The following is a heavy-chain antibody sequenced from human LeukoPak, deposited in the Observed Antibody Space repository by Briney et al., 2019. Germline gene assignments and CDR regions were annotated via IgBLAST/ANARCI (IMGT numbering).Heavy chain of an antibody. CDR3: AKDRSSSWYAGLDP. J-gene: IGHJ5*02. CDR2: ISYDGSNK. Sequence: GGSLRLFCAASGFTFSSYGMHWVRQAPGKGLEWVAVISYDGSNKYYADSVKGRFTISRDNSKNTLYLQMNSLRAEDTAVYYCAKDRSSSWYAGLDPWGQGTLVTVSS. D-gene: IGHD6-13*01. V-gene: IGHV3-30*18. CDR1: GFTFSSYG.